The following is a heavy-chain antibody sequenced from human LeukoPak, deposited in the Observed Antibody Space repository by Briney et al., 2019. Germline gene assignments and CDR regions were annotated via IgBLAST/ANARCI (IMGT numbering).Heavy chain of an antibody. CDR3: TRGSFRGYSYGLPPDY. CDR2: ISSSSRY. V-gene: IGHV3-21*01. D-gene: IGHD5-18*01. Sequence: PGGALRLSCLASGFTFSDYSMNWVRQAPGKGLECVSSISSSSRYYADSVKGRFTISRDNAKNSLYLQMNSLRTEDTAVYYCTRGSFRGYSYGLPPDYWGQGALVTVSS. J-gene: IGHJ4*02. CDR1: GFTFSDYS.